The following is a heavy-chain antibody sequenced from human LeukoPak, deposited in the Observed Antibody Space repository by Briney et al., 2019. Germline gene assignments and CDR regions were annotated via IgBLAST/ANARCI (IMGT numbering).Heavy chain of an antibody. V-gene: IGHV4-59*01. D-gene: IGHD3-3*01. J-gene: IGHJ4*02. CDR3: ARGFPSFVTIFGVVILPLFDY. Sequence: SETLSLTCTVSGGSISSYYWSWIRQPRGKGLEWIGCIYYSGSTNYNPSLKSRVTISVDTSKNQFSLKLSSVTAADTAVYYCARGFPSFVTIFGVVILPLFDYWGQGTLVTVSS. CDR2: IYYSGST. CDR1: GGSISSYY.